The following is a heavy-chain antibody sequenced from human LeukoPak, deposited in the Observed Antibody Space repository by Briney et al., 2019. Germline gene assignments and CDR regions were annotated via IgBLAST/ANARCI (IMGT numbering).Heavy chain of an antibody. D-gene: IGHD2-2*01. Sequence: GGSLRLSCAASGFTFSYYGMNWVRQVPGKGLEWVSYISSSGSTIYYADSVKGRFTISRDNAKNSLYLQMNSLRAEDTAVYYCARERAGYCSSTSCFYYYMDVWGKGTTVTISS. CDR2: ISSSGSTI. V-gene: IGHV3-48*04. CDR3: ARERAGYCSSTSCFYYYMDV. J-gene: IGHJ6*03. CDR1: GFTFSYYG.